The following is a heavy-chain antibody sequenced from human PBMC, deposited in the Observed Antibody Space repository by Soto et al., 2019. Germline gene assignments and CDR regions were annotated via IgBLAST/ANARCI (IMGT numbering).Heavy chain of an antibody. Sequence: PSETLSLTCTVSGGSICSGGYDWSWIRQHPGKGLEWIGYIYYSGSTYYNPSLKSRVTISVDTSKNQFSLKLSSVTAADTAVYYCARTRGHGSSWSDFDYWGQGTLVTVSS. CDR1: GGSICSGGYD. CDR2: IYYSGST. J-gene: IGHJ4*02. CDR3: ARTRGHGSSWSDFDY. D-gene: IGHD6-13*01. V-gene: IGHV4-31*03.